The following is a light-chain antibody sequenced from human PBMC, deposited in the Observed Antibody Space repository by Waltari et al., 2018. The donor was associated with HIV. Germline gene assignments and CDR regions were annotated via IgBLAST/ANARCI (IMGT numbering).Light chain of an antibody. CDR3: QQYDDRPWT. Sequence: EIVMTQSPATLSVSPGERATLSCRASQSVSSNLAWYQQKPGQAPRLLIYGASTRATGIPARFSGSGSGTEFALTISSLQSEDFALYYCQQYDDRPWTFGQGTKV. V-gene: IGKV3-15*01. CDR1: QSVSSN. J-gene: IGKJ1*01. CDR2: GAS.